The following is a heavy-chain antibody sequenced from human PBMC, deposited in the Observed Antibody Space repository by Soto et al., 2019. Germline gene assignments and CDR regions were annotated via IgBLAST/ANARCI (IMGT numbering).Heavy chain of an antibody. CDR1: GFTFSNYW. CDR2: ISSDGSST. CDR3: ARVRYCSDNSCDSWFDY. J-gene: IGHJ4*02. Sequence: EVELVESGGGLVQPGGSLRLSCVASGFTFSNYWMHWVRQAPGKGLEWVSRISSDGSSTTYADSVKGRFTISRDNAENSLHLQMNSLRAEDTAVYYCARVRYCSDNSCDSWFDYWGQGTLVTVSS. V-gene: IGHV3-74*01. D-gene: IGHD2-15*01.